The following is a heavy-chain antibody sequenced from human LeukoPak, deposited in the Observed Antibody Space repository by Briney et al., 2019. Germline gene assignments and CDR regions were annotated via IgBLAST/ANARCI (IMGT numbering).Heavy chain of an antibody. J-gene: IGHJ3*02. Sequence: GGSLRLSCAASGFTFSNNAMSWVRQAPGKGLEWVSSISGSGDITYYADSVKGRFTVSRDNSKNTLYLQMNSLRAEDTAVYYCARDRAVGVMIAFDIWGQGTTVTVSS. CDR2: ISGSGDIT. CDR1: GFTFSNNA. D-gene: IGHD3-16*01. V-gene: IGHV3-23*01. CDR3: ARDRAVGVMIAFDI.